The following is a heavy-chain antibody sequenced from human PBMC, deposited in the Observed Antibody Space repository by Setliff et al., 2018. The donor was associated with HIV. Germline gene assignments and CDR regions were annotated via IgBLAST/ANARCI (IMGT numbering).Heavy chain of an antibody. J-gene: IGHJ4*02. CDR3: AKDGYSYGYPLGGIDS. CDR2: ISDSGYNT. D-gene: IGHD5-18*01. Sequence: QPGGSLRLSCAASGFRFNNYAMTWVRQAPGKGLEWVSSISDSGYNTYYADSVKGRFTISRDSSKNTLYLQMNSLRAEDTAIYYCAKDGYSYGYPLGGIDSWGQGTLVTVSS. V-gene: IGHV3-23*01. CDR1: GFRFNNYA.